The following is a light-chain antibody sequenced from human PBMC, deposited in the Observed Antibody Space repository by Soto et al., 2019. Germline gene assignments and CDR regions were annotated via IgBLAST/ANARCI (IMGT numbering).Light chain of an antibody. J-gene: IGKJ4*01. CDR1: QSVSSN. V-gene: IGKV3-15*01. Sequence: EIVMTQSPATLSVSPGERATLSCRASQSVSSNLAWYQQKPGQAPRLLIYGASTRATGIPARFSGSGSGTEFTLTISSLQSEDFAVYYCQQYNNWPPRFTFGGETKVEIK. CDR2: GAS. CDR3: QQYNNWPPRFT.